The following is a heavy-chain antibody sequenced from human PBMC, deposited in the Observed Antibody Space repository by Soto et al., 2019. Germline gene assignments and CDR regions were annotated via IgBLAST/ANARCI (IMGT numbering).Heavy chain of an antibody. J-gene: IGHJ6*02. CDR1: GFIFSSYW. CDR3: ASSATAISQDHYQYYYGMDV. Sequence: GGSLRLSCTASGFIFSSYWMHWVRQAPGKGLVWVSRINSDGTTTSNADSVRGRITISRDNAKNTLYLQLNSLRAEDTAVYYCASSATAISQDHYQYYYGMDVWGQGTTVTVSS. V-gene: IGHV3-74*01. D-gene: IGHD4-4*01. CDR2: INSDGTTT.